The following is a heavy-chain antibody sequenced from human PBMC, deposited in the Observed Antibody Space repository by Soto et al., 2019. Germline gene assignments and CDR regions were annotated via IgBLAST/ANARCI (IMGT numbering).Heavy chain of an antibody. Sequence: SVKASCKASVYSFTSYYMHWVRQAPGQGLEWMGIINPSGGSTSYAQKFQGRVTMTRDTSTSTVYMELSSLRSEDTAVYYCARDGYDSSGYYYHHFESWGEGTLVTVSS. CDR2: INPSGGST. V-gene: IGHV1-46*01. J-gene: IGHJ4*02. CDR3: ARDGYDSSGYYYHHFES. D-gene: IGHD3-22*01. CDR1: VYSFTSYY.